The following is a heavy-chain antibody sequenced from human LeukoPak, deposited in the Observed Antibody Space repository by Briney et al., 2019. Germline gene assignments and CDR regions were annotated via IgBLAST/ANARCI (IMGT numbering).Heavy chain of an antibody. CDR3: ARGPPVLGYCSGGSCYSDAFDI. CDR1: VFTFSSYS. V-gene: IGHV3-21*01. Sequence: GGSLRLSCAASVFTFSSYSMNWVRQAPGKGLEWVSSISSSSSYIYYAYSVKGRFTISRDNAKNSLYLQMNSLRAEDTAVYYCARGPPVLGYCSGGSCYSDAFDIWGQGTMVTVSS. D-gene: IGHD2-15*01. CDR2: ISSSSSYI. J-gene: IGHJ3*02.